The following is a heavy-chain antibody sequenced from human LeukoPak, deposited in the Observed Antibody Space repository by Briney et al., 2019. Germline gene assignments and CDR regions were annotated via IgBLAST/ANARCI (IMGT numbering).Heavy chain of an antibody. CDR2: INPNSGGT. D-gene: IGHD3-22*01. CDR1: GYSFNSQG. CDR3: ARGSPDRYYYDSSGSDY. Sequence: ASVKVSCKASGYSFNSQGMNWVRQAPGQGLEWMGWINPNSGGTNYAQKFQGRVTMTRDTSISTAYMELSRLRSDDTAVYYCARGSPDRYYYDSSGSDYWGQGTLVTVSS. V-gene: IGHV1-2*02. J-gene: IGHJ4*02.